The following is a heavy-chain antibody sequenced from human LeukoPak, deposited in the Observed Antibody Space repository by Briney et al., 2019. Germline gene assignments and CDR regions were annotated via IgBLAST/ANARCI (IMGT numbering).Heavy chain of an antibody. J-gene: IGHJ3*02. D-gene: IGHD3-9*01. V-gene: IGHV3-23*01. CDR2: ISGSGGST. Sequence: GGSLRLSCAASGFTFSSYAMSWVRQAPGKGLEWVSAISGSGGSTYYADSVKGRFTISRDNSKNTLYLQMNSLRAEDTAVYYCAKSLSDYNILTGNDAFDIWGQGTMVTVSS. CDR3: AKSLSDYNILTGNDAFDI. CDR1: GFTFSSYA.